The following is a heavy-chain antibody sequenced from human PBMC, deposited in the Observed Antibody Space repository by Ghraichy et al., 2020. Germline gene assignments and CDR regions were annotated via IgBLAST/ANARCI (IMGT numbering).Heavy chain of an antibody. Sequence: GGSLRLSCAASGFTFSSYSMNWVRQAPGKGLEWVSYISSTSSTIYYADSVKGRFTISRDNAKNSLYLQMNSLRDEDTAVYYCARDNGLDYVRYYFDYWGQGTLVTVSS. V-gene: IGHV3-48*02. CDR1: GFTFSSYS. CDR2: ISSTSSTI. CDR3: ARDNGLDYVRYYFDY. J-gene: IGHJ4*02. D-gene: IGHD3/OR15-3a*01.